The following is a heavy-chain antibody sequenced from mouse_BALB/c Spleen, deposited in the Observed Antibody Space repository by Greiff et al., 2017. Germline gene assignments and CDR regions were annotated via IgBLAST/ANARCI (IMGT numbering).Heavy chain of an antibody. J-gene: IGHJ4*01. D-gene: IGHD2-1*01. CDR2: ISSGGSYT. CDR3: ARQYGNYQAMDY. CDR1: GFTFSSYG. Sequence: EVQLQESGGDLVKPGGSLKLSCAASGFTFSSYGMSWVRQTPDKRLEWVATISSGGSYTYYPDSVKGRFTISRDNAKNTLYLQMSSLKSEDTAMYYCARQYGNYQAMDYWGQGTSVTVSS. V-gene: IGHV5-6*01.